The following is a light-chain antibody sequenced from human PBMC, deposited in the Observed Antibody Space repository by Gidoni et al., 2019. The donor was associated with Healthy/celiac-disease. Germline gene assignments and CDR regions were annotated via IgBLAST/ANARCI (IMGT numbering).Light chain of an antibody. CDR3: QQSYSTPRT. V-gene: IGKV1-39*01. CDR1: QSISSY. Sequence: DIQMTQSPSSLSASVGDRVTITCRASQSISSYLNWYQQKPGKAPKLLIYAASSLQSGVPSRFSGSGSGTDFTLTISSLQSEDFATCYCQQSYSTPRTFXXXTKVEIK. CDR2: AAS. J-gene: IGKJ1*01.